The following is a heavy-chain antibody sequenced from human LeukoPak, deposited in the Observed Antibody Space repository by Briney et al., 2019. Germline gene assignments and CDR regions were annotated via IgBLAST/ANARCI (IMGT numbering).Heavy chain of an antibody. V-gene: IGHV1-46*01. CDR1: GYTFTGYY. D-gene: IGHD2-2*01. CDR3: ARELIVVVPAADRFYYYGMDV. J-gene: IGHJ6*02. CDR2: INPSGGST. Sequence: ASVKVSCKASGYTFTGYYMHWVRQAPGQGLEWMGIINPSGGSTSYAQKFQGRVTMTRDTSTSTAYMELSSLRSEDTAVYYCARELIVVVPAADRFYYYGMDVWGQGTTVTVSS.